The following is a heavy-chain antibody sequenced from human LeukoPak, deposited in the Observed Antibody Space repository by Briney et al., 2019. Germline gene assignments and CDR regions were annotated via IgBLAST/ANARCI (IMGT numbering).Heavy chain of an antibody. CDR2: MYSGGNT. V-gene: IGHV3-66*02. CDR1: GFTVSSNY. Sequence: GGSLRLSCAASGFTVSSNYMSWVRQAPGKGLEWVSVMYSGGNTYYADSVRGRFTISRDNSKNTLFPQMNSLRAEDTAVYYCATLASGSGSYYQDYWGQGTLVTVSS. J-gene: IGHJ4*02. CDR3: ATLASGSGSYYQDY. D-gene: IGHD3-10*01.